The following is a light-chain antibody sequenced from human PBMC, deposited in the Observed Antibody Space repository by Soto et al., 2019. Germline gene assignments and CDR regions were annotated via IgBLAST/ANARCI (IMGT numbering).Light chain of an antibody. Sequence: QSALTQPASVSGSPGQSITISCTGTSSDVGGYNYVSWYQHHPGKVPKLMIFQVTKRPSGVSDRFYGSKSGNTASLTISGRQAEDEGDYFCSSYTTSSTYVLGTGTKVTVL. CDR1: SSDVGGYNY. CDR2: QVT. CDR3: SSYTTSSTYV. J-gene: IGLJ1*01. V-gene: IGLV2-14*01.